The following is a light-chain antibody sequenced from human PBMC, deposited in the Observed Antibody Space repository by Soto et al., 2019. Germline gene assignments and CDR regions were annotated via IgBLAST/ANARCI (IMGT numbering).Light chain of an antibody. CDR3: QQFNKWPRT. CDR1: QSVSTN. Sequence: VMTQSPATLSVSPGERATLSCRASQSVSTNLAWYQQRPGRAPRLIISGAYTRATGVPARFSGSGSGTEFTLTISSLQSEDFAIYYCQQFNKWPRTFGQGTKVDIK. CDR2: GAY. V-gene: IGKV3-15*01. J-gene: IGKJ1*01.